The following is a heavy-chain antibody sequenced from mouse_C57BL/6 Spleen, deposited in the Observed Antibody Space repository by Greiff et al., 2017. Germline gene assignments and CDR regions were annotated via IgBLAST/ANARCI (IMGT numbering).Heavy chain of an antibody. J-gene: IGHJ2*01. CDR3: ARGRGDYDGYFDY. CDR1: GYSITSGYY. D-gene: IGHD2-4*01. CDR2: ISYDGSN. V-gene: IGHV3-6*01. Sequence: ESGPGLVKPSQSLSLTCSVTGYSITSGYYWNWIRQFPGNKLEWMGYISYDGSNNYNPSLKNRISITRDTSKNQFFLKLNSVTTEDTATYYCARGRGDYDGYFDYWGQGTTLTVSS.